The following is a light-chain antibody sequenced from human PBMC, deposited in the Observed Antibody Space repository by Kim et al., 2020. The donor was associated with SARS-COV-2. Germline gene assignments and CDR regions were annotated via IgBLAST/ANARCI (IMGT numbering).Light chain of an antibody. Sequence: GQRVTISCSGSFSNVGRNTVNWYQQLPGTAPKLLSFGCNPRPSGVPDRFSGSKSGTSASLAISGLQSEDEADYYCAAWDDNLNGVGFGGGTQLTVL. CDR3: AAWDDNLNGVG. J-gene: IGLJ2*01. CDR1: FSNVGRNT. V-gene: IGLV1-44*01. CDR2: GCN.